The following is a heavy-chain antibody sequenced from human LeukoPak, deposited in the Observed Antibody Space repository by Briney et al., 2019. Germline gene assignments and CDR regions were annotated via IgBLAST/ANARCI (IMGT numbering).Heavy chain of an antibody. CDR2: ISSVTSYI. D-gene: IGHD4-17*01. CDR3: ARSYGDYGGDY. Sequence: PGGSLRLSCAASGFTFSSYGMHWVRQAPGKGLEWVSSISSVTSYIDYADSVKGRFTISRDNAKNSLYLQMNSLRAEDRAVYYCARSYGDYGGDYWGQGTLVTVSS. J-gene: IGHJ4*02. CDR1: GFTFSSYG. V-gene: IGHV3-21*01.